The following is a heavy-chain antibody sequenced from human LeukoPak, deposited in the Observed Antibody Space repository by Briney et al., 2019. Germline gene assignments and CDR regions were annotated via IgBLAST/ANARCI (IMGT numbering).Heavy chain of an antibody. CDR1: GGSFSGYY. CDR2: INHSGST. V-gene: IGHV4-34*01. D-gene: IGHD5-18*01. CDR3: ARMRDMWIQLWPFDY. Sequence: PSETLSLTCAVYGGSFSGYYWSWIRQPPGKGLVWIGEINHSGSTNYNPSLKSRVTISVDTSKNQFSLKLSSVTAADTAVYYCARMRDMWIQLWPFDYWGQGTLVTVSS. J-gene: IGHJ4*02.